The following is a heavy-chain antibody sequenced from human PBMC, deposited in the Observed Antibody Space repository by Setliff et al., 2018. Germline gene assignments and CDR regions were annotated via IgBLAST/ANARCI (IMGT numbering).Heavy chain of an antibody. V-gene: IGHV4-61*01. Sequence: PSETLSLTCTVSGGSISSGSYYWSWIRQPPGKGLEWIGSIYYSGSTNYNPSLKSRVTISVDTSKNQFSLKLSSVTAADTALYYCTVYNTGSSKDHYWGQGTPVTVSS. CDR3: TVYNTGSSKDHY. D-gene: IGHD2-8*02. CDR2: IYYSGST. CDR1: GGSISSGSYY. J-gene: IGHJ4*02.